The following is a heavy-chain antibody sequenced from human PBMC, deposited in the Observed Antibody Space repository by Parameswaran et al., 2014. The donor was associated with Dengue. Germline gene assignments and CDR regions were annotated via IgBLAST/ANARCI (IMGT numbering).Heavy chain of an antibody. D-gene: IGHD6-6*01. J-gene: IGHJ4*02. Sequence: VRQMPGKGLEWVANIKQDGSEKYYVDSVKGRFTISRDNAKNSLYLQMNSLRAEDTAVYYCARAVYSSSSPHFDYWGQGTLVTVSS. V-gene: IGHV3-7*04. CDR2: IKQDGSEK. CDR3: ARAVYSSSSPHFDY.